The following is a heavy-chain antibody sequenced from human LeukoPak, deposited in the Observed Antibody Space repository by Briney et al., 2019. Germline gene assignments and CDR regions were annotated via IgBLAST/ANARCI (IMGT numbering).Heavy chain of an antibody. CDR3: ARQTQPTPHFDH. Sequence: SETLSLTCTLAGATISIYYFACSRHPPGKRLGWVGYISDSGGTNYNPSLNSRVTISVDPAKKHLSLKLSSLTAAHTAVYFCARQTQPTPHFDHWGQGILVTVSS. CDR2: ISDSGGT. V-gene: IGHV4-59*08. J-gene: IGHJ4*02. CDR1: GATISIYY. D-gene: IGHD2-15*01.